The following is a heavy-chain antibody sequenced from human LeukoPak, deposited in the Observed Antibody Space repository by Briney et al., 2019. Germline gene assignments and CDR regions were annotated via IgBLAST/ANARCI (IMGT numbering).Heavy chain of an antibody. D-gene: IGHD2-2*01. CDR2: ISNSGGST. V-gene: IGHV3-23*01. CDR1: GLTFSSYA. J-gene: IGHJ4*02. Sequence: PGGSLRLSCAASGLTFSSYAMSWVRQAPGKGLEWVSAISNSGGSTYYADSVKGRFTISRDNSKNTLNLQMNSLRAEDTAVYYCAKDSCSSTSCYRGVDYWGQGTLVTVSS. CDR3: AKDSCSSTSCYRGVDY.